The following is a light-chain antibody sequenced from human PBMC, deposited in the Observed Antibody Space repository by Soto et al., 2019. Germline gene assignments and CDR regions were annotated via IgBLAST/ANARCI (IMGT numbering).Light chain of an antibody. CDR1: RNVSIY. Sequence: EIPLAQSPSSLAASVGDRLTLTCRASRNVSIYLNWYQHKPGKGPTLLIHATSNLQIGVPSRFSGSGSGTEFTLTTSSLEPEDFGTYYCQPSYKMPSCGQGTRLVIK. V-gene: IGKV1-39*01. CDR3: QPSYKMPS. J-gene: IGKJ5*01. CDR2: ATS.